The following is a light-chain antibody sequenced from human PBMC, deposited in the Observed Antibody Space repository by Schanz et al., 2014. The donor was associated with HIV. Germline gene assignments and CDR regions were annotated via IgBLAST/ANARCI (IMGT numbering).Light chain of an antibody. CDR1: QSVSSSY. Sequence: EIVLTQSPGTLSLSPGKRATLSCRASQSVSSSYLAWYQQKPGQAPRLLIYGASIRATDIPGRFSGSGSGTDFTLTISGLEPEDFAVYYCQHFGRPPYTFGQGTRLEIK. J-gene: IGKJ2*01. CDR2: GAS. CDR3: QHFGRPPYT. V-gene: IGKV3-20*01.